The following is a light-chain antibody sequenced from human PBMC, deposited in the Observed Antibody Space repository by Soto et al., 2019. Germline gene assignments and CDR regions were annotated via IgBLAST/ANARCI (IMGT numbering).Light chain of an antibody. CDR1: QNVSSS. CDR2: DAS. J-gene: IGKJ1*01. Sequence: EIVMTQSPATLSVSPGERATLSCRASQNVSSSLAWYQQKPGQAPRLLIYDASIGATGIPARFSGSGSGTEFTLTISSRQSEDFAVYYCQQYNNWPRGFGQGTKVEIK. V-gene: IGKV3-15*01. CDR3: QQYNNWPRG.